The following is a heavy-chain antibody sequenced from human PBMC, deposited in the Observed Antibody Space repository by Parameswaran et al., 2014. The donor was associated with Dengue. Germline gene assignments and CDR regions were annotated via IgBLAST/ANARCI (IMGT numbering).Heavy chain of an antibody. V-gene: IGHV5-51*01. J-gene: IGHJ6*02. D-gene: IGHD3-22*01. CDR3: ARRFAERYQTYEYYGMDV. CDR2: IYPGDSDT. Sequence: VRQMPGKGLEWMGVIYPGDSDTRYSPSFKGQVTISADRSTSTAYLQWSSLKASDSGMYYCARRFAERYQTYEYYGMDVWGQGTAVTVSS.